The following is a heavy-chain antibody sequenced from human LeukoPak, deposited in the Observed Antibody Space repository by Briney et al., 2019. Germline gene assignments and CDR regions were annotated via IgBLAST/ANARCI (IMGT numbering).Heavy chain of an antibody. CDR2: VYTSGST. V-gene: IGHV4-61*02. D-gene: IGHD6-6*01. Sequence: PSETLSLTCTVSGSSISSGSYYWSWIRQPAGKGLEWIGRVYTSGSTNYNPSLRSRVTISVDTSKNQFSLKLSSVTAADTAVYYCARGASSSSAIGYYYYYMDVWGKGTTVTVSS. J-gene: IGHJ6*03. CDR3: ARGASSSSAIGYYYYYMDV. CDR1: GSSISSGSYY.